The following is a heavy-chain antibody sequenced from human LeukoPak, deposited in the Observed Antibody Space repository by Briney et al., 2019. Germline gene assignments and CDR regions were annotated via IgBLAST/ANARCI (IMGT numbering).Heavy chain of an antibody. CDR2: ISSSGSTI. CDR3: ARDPEGGLD. Sequence: MSWVGQXPGKGLEGVSYISSSGSTIYYADSVKGRFTISRHNAKNSLYLQMNSLRAEDTAVYYCARDPEGGLDWGQGTLVTVSS. J-gene: IGHJ4*02. V-gene: IGHV3-11*01. D-gene: IGHD1-14*01.